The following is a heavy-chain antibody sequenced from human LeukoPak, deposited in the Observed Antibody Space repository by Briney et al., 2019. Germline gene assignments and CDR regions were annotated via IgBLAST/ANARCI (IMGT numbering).Heavy chain of an antibody. J-gene: IGHJ6*04. Sequence: ASVKVSCKVSGYTLTELSMHWVRQAPGKGLEWMGGFDPEDGETIYAQKLQGRVTMTTDTSTSTAYMELRSLRSDDTAVYYCARDPGEMDVWGKGTTVTVSS. CDR3: ARDPGEMDV. CDR2: FDPEDGET. D-gene: IGHD3-16*01. CDR1: GYTLTELS. V-gene: IGHV1-24*01.